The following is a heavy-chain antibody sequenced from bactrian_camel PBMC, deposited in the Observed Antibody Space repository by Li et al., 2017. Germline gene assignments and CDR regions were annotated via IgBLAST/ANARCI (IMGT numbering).Heavy chain of an antibody. CDR1: GFTFSSYY. CDR2: IYSDGSNT. V-gene: IGHV3-2*01. Sequence: VQLVESGGGLVQPGGSLRLSCAASGFTFSSYYMNWVRQAPGKGLEWVSSIYSDGSNTNYADSVKGRFTISRDNANNTVYLEMNSLQSEDTAVYYCAADGDYSHYVPRPFGYWGQGTQVTVS. CDR3: AADGDYSHYVPRPFGY. J-gene: IGHJ6*01. D-gene: IGHD4*01.